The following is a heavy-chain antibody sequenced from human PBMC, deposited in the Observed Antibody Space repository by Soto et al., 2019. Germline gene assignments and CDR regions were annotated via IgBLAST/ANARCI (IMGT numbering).Heavy chain of an antibody. CDR1: GFTFSSFA. CDR2: VSGSGSRA. V-gene: IGHV3-23*01. D-gene: IGHD2-15*01. J-gene: IGHJ4*02. CDR3: ARYCSGGSNCNFDY. Sequence: EVQLLESGGGLVQPGGSLRLSGEALGFTFSSFAISWVRKAPGRGRGWVSRVSGSGSRADYADSVKGRFTISRDNSKNTLYLQMNSLRAEDTAVYFCARYCSGGSNCNFDYWGQGALVTVSS.